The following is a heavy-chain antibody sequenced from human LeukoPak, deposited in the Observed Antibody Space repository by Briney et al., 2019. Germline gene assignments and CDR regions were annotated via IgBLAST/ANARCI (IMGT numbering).Heavy chain of an antibody. V-gene: IGHV3-7*03. CDR3: AKAYDFWSGYDYYMDV. CDR2: IKQDGTEK. CDR1: GFTFSTYW. Sequence: GGSLRLSCAASGFTFSTYWMTWVRQAPGKGLEWVATIKQDGTEKYYVDSVKGRFTISRDNSKNTLYLQMNSLRAEDTAVYYCAKAYDFWSGYDYYMDVWGKGTTVTVSS. D-gene: IGHD3-3*01. J-gene: IGHJ6*03.